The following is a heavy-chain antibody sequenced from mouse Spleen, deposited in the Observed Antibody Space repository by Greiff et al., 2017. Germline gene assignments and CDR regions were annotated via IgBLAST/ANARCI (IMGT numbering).Heavy chain of an antibody. D-gene: IGHD2-4*01. CDR3: ARHYDYPYYAMDY. V-gene: IGHV3-8*01. CDR2: ISYSGST. CDR1: GYSITSDY. J-gene: IGHJ4*01. Sequence: DVKLVESGPGLAKPSQTLSLTCSVTGYSITSDYWNWIRKFPGNKLEYMGYISYSGSTYYNPSLKSRISITRDTSKNQYYLQLNSVTTEDTATYYCARHYDYPYYAMDYWGQGTSVTVSS.